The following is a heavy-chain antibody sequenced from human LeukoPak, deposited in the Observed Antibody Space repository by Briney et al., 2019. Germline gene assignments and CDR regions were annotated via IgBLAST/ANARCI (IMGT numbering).Heavy chain of an antibody. J-gene: IGHJ3*02. D-gene: IGHD2-21*02. CDR2: IWYGGSNK. CDR3: AKMDTAQNAFDI. V-gene: IGHV3-30*02. Sequence: AGGSLRLSCAASGFTFSSYGMHWVRQAPGKGLEWVAVIWYGGSNKYYADSVKGRFTISRDNSENTLYLQMNSLRAEDTAVYYCAKMDTAQNAFDIWGQGTMVTVSS. CDR1: GFTFSSYG.